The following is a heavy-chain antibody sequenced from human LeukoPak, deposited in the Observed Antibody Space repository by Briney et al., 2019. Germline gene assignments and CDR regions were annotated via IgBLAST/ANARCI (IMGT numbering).Heavy chain of an antibody. Sequence: GGSLRLSCEASGFTFATYPMSWVRQAPGKGLEWVSTFSGSGGRTLYADSVKGRFTIARDNSKNTLSLQINSLRAEDTAVYYCAKVTSSYNYFDYWGQGSLVTVSS. CDR2: FSGSGGRT. J-gene: IGHJ4*02. D-gene: IGHD2-2*01. CDR1: GFTFATYP. CDR3: AKVTSSYNYFDY. V-gene: IGHV3-23*01.